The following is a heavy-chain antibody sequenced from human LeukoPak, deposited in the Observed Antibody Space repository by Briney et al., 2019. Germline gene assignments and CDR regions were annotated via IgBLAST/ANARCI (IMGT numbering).Heavy chain of an antibody. CDR1: GGSISSYY. Sequence: SETLSLTCTVSGGSISSYYWSWIRQPAGKGLEWIGRIYTSGSTNYNPSLKSRVTMSVDTSKNQFSLKLSSVTAADTAVYYCARDFSRTGESDAFDIWGQGTMVTVSS. D-gene: IGHD3-16*01. J-gene: IGHJ3*02. V-gene: IGHV4-4*07. CDR3: ARDFSRTGESDAFDI. CDR2: IYTSGST.